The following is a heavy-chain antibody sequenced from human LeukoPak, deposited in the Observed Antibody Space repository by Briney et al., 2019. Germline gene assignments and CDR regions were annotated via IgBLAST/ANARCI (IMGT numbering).Heavy chain of an antibody. Sequence: PSETLSLTCTVSGGSISSGSYYWSWIRQPAGKGLEWIGRIYTSGSANYNPSLKSRVTISVDTSKNQFSLKLSSVTAADTAVYYCARGPRRITMIVVVIRPHAFDIWGQGTMVTVSS. V-gene: IGHV4-61*02. J-gene: IGHJ3*02. CDR1: GGSISSGSYY. CDR3: ARGPRRITMIVVVIRPHAFDI. CDR2: IYTSGSA. D-gene: IGHD3-22*01.